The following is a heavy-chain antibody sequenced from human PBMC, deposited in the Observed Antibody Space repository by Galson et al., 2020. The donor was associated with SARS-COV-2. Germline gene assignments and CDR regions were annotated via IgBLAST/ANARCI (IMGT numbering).Heavy chain of an antibody. V-gene: IGHV3-48*02. Sequence: GGSLRLSCAASGFTFSSYSMNWVRQAPGKGLEWVSYISSSSSTIYYADSVKGRFTISRDNAKNSLYLQMNSLRDEDTAVYYCARDLTMVSRPNWFDPWGQGTLVTVSS. CDR2: ISSSSSTI. CDR3: ARDLTMVSRPNWFDP. D-gene: IGHD3-10*01. CDR1: GFTFSSYS. J-gene: IGHJ5*02.